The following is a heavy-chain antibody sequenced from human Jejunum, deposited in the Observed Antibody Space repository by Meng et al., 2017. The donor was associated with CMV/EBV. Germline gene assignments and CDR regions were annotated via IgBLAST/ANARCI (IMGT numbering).Heavy chain of an antibody. D-gene: IGHD2-15*01. J-gene: IGHJ4*02. CDR2: IISILGMA. CDR3: ARLAECSGGNCYFDY. V-gene: IGHV1-69*02. Sequence: SGGTVDIQTIDWVRRAPGQGLEWMGGIISILGMATYSQKFQGRVTITADKTTSTAYMDLSSLRSEDRAIYYCARLAECSGGNCYFDYWGQGTLVTVSS. CDR1: GGTVDIQT.